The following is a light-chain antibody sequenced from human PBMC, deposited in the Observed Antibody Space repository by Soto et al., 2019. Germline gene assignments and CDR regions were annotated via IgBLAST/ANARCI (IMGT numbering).Light chain of an antibody. V-gene: IGKV1-9*01. CDR2: AAS. J-gene: IGKJ1*01. Sequence: DLEFTQSPSFLSASVGDRFTITCRASQCISSYLAWYQQKPGKAPKLLIYAASTLQSGVPSRFSGSGSGTEFTLTISSLQPEDFATYYCQQLNSYPWTFGQGTKVNIK. CDR3: QQLNSYPWT. CDR1: QCISSY.